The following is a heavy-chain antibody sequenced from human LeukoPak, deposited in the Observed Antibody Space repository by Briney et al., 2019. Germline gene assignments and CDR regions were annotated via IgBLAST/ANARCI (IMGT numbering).Heavy chain of an antibody. Sequence: GGSLRLSCSASGFTFSSSAMHWVRQAPGKGLEYVSATTSNGGSTYYADSAKGRFTISRDNSKNTLYIQMSSLRAEDTAVYYCVKVDCSGGTCYYDYWGQGTLVTVSS. CDR2: TTSNGGST. J-gene: IGHJ4*02. CDR3: VKVDCSGGTCYYDY. CDR1: GFTFSSSA. D-gene: IGHD2-15*01. V-gene: IGHV3-64*05.